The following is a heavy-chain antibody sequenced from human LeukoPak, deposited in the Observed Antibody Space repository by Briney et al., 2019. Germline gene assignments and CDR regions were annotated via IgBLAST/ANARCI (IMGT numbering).Heavy chain of an antibody. J-gene: IGHJ4*02. CDR2: ISSSSSGI. CDR1: GFTFSTHS. D-gene: IGHD3-3*01. CDR3: ARVPGGLEWADFDY. Sequence: GRSLRLSCAASGFTFSTHSMNWVRQAPGKGLEWVSCISSSSSGIKYADSVKGRFTISRDNAKNSLYLQLSSLRAEDTAVYYCARVPGGLEWADFDYWGQGTLVTVSS. V-gene: IGHV3-21*01.